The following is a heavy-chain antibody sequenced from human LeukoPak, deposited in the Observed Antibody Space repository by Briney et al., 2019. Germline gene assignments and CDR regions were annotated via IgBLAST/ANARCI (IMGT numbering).Heavy chain of an antibody. J-gene: IGHJ4*02. CDR3: ARLDYYDSSGYYYGFLRY. V-gene: IGHV1-2*04. Sequence: ASVKVSCKGSGYTFTGYYMHWVRQAPGQGLEWMGWINPNSGGTNYAQKFQGWVTMTRDTSISTAYMELSRLRSDDTAVYYCARLDYYDSSGYYYGFLRYWGQGTLVTVSS. D-gene: IGHD3-22*01. CDR1: GYTFTGYY. CDR2: INPNSGGT.